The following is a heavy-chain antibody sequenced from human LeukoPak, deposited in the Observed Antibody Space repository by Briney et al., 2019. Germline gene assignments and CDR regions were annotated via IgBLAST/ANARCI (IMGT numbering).Heavy chain of an antibody. Sequence: PSETLSPTCTVSGGSISSGGYYWSWIRQHPGKGLEWIGYIYYSGSTYYNPSLKSRVTISVDTSKNQFSLKLSSVTAADTAVYYCARAVVIPHFDYWGQGTLVTVSS. D-gene: IGHD2-21*01. CDR2: IYYSGST. CDR3: ARAVVIPHFDY. J-gene: IGHJ4*02. V-gene: IGHV4-31*03. CDR1: GGSISSGGYY.